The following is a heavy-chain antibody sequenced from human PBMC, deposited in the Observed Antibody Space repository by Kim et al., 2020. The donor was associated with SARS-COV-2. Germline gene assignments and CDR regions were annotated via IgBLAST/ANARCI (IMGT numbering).Heavy chain of an antibody. Sequence: SVKVPCKASGGTFSSYAISWVRQAPGQGLEWMGGIIPIFGTANYAQKFQGRVTITADESTSTAYMELSSLRSEDTAVYYCARECSSTSCPFDYWGQGTLVTVS. CDR2: IIPIFGTA. CDR1: GGTFSSYA. CDR3: ARECSSTSCPFDY. D-gene: IGHD2-2*01. J-gene: IGHJ4*02. V-gene: IGHV1-69*13.